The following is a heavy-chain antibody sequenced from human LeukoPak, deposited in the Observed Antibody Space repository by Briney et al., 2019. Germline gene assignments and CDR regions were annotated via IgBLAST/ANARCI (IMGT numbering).Heavy chain of an antibody. CDR3: AKRERVGTTIGH. Sequence: PGGSLRLSCAASGFTLTSFAMSWVRQAPGKGLEWVSAISTTGGTTYYADSVKGRFTISRDNSKNTLYLQMNSLRAGDTAVYYCAKRERVGTTIGHWGQGTLVTVSS. D-gene: IGHD1-26*01. CDR1: GFTLTSFA. CDR2: ISTTGGTT. V-gene: IGHV3-23*01. J-gene: IGHJ4*02.